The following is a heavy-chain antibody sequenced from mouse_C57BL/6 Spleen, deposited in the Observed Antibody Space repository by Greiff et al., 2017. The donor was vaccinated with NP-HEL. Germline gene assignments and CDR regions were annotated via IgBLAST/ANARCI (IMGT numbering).Heavy chain of an antibody. CDR1: GYTFTNYW. V-gene: IGHV1-63*01. J-gene: IGHJ2*01. CDR3: ARSEDYSNSFDY. D-gene: IGHD2-5*01. CDR2: IYPGGGYT. Sequence: VKLMESGAELVRPGTSVKMSCKASGYTFTNYWIGWAKQRPGHGLEWIGDIYPGGGYTNYNEKFKGKATLTADKSSSTAYMQFSSLTSEDSAIYYCARSEDYSNSFDYWGQGTTLTVSS.